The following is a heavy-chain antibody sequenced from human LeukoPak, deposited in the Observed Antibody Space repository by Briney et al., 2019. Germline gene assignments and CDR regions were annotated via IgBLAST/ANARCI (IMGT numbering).Heavy chain of an antibody. CDR1: GFTFGSHA. D-gene: IGHD5-18*01. CDR3: GKTTVGYSSGQKPAWPVDY. Sequence: GGSLRLSCEASGFTFGSHAMDWVRQAPGKGLEWVAGIFGSGGSPHYADSVKGRFTISRDNSRNTVYLQINSLRAEDTAVYYCGKTTVGYSSGQKPAWPVDYWGQGTLVTVSS. CDR2: IFGSGGSP. J-gene: IGHJ4*02. V-gene: IGHV3-23*01.